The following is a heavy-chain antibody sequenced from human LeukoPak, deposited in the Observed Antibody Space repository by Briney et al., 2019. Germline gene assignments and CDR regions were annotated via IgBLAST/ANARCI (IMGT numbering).Heavy chain of an antibody. CDR2: ISTSGSTI. Sequence: GGPLRLSCAASGFTLSEYHMSWIRPAPGKGLEGMSNISTSGSTIHYADSVKGRLTICRDNHRNSLYLQMNSLRAEDTAVYYCARERAISSLQPLYLLFGAEKTGHSVLTDSIRGK. CDR3: ARERAISSLQPLYLLFGAEKTGHSVLTDSI. J-gene: IGHJ6*03. CDR1: GFTLSEYH. D-gene: IGHD2/OR15-2a*01. V-gene: IGHV3-11*01.